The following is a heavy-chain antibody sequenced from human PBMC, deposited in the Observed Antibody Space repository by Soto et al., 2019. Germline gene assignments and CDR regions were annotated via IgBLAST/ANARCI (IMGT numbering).Heavy chain of an antibody. J-gene: IGHJ6*02. CDR1: GGSISSGYYY. CDR3: AKDFLATITTVQVYYHAMDV. Sequence: LSLTCSVSGGSISSGYYYWSWIRQPPGKGLEWIGNIYYSGNTYYNPSLKSRLIISIDTSKNQFSLKVGSVTAADTAVYFCAKDFLATITTVQVYYHAMDVRGQGTTVTVSS. CDR2: IYYSGNT. D-gene: IGHD5-12*01. V-gene: IGHV4-30-4*01.